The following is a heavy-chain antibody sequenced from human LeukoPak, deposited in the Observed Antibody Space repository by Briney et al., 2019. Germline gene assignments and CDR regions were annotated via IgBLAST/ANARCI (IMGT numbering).Heavy chain of an antibody. CDR3: ARDQGYCSRGSCYHAGYYGMDV. J-gene: IGHJ6*02. CDR1: GFTFSSYW. Sequence: PGGSLRLSCAASGFTFSSYWMSWVRQAPGKGLEWVANIKQDGSEKYYVDSVKGRFTISRDNAKNSLYLQMNSLRAEDTAVYYCARDQGYCSRGSCYHAGYYGMDVWGQGTTVTVSS. CDR2: IKQDGSEK. D-gene: IGHD2-15*01. V-gene: IGHV3-7*01.